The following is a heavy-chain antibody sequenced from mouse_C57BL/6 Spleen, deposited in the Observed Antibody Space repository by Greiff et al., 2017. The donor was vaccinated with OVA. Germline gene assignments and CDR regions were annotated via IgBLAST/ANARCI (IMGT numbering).Heavy chain of an antibody. J-gene: IGHJ1*03. D-gene: IGHD1-1*01. Sequence: EVKVVESGGGLVQPGGSLKLSCAASGFTFSDYGMAWVRQAPRKGPEWVAFISNLAYSIYYADTVTGRFTITRENAKNTLYLEMSRLRSEDTAMYYGARPLIATVTWYFDVWGKGTTVTVSS. CDR2: ISNLAYSI. CDR3: ARPLIATVTWYFDV. CDR1: GFTFSDYG. V-gene: IGHV5-15*01.